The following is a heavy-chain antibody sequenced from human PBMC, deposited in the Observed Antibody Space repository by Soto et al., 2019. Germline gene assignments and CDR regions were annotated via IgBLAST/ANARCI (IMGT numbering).Heavy chain of an antibody. CDR2: IYNSGNT. V-gene: IGHV4-31*03. CDR3: ARAKGRSFFEY. Sequence: KTXASLSLTCTVSGGSISSGCYYWTWIRQHPGKDLEWIGYIYNSGNTYYNSSLKSRVTISGDTSKNQFSLRVTSVTAADTATYYRARAKGRSFFEYWGQRTVVTVSS. CDR1: GGSISSGCYY. J-gene: IGHJ4*02. D-gene: IGHD1-26*01.